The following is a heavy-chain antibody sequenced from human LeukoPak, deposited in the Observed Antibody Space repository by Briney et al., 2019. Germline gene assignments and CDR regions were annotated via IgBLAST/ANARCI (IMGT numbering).Heavy chain of an antibody. CDR1: GFTFSSYG. CDR2: ISGSGGST. J-gene: IGHJ3*02. D-gene: IGHD6-19*01. Sequence: GGSLRLSCAASGFTFSSYGMSWVRQAPGKGLEWVSAISGSGGSTYYADSVKGRFTISRDNSKNTLYLQMNSLRAEDTAVYYCAKSIPPAVADEGGPGAFDIWGQGTMVTVSS. V-gene: IGHV3-23*01. CDR3: AKSIPPAVADEGGPGAFDI.